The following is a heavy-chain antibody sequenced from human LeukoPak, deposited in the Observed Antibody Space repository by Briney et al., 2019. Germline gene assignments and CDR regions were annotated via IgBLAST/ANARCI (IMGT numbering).Heavy chain of an antibody. J-gene: IGHJ4*02. Sequence: GGSLRLSCAASGFTVSSNYMSWVRQAPGKGLGWVSAISGSGGSTYYADSVKGRFTISRDNSKNTLYLQMNSLRAEDTAVYYCAKDSRGDPFDYWGQGTLVTVS. CDR2: ISGSGGST. D-gene: IGHD7-27*01. V-gene: IGHV3-23*01. CDR3: AKDSRGDPFDY. CDR1: GFTVSSNY.